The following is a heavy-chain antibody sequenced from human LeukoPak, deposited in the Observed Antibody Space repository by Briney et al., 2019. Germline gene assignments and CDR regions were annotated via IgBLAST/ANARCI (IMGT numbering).Heavy chain of an antibody. CDR1: GFTFSSYA. Sequence: GGSLRLSCAASGFTFSSYAMHWVRQAPGKGLEWVAVISYDGSNKYYADSVKGRFTISRDNSKNTLYLQMNSLRAEDTAVYYCARDVTGGGMRPTDYWGQGALVTVSS. CDR2: ISYDGSNK. J-gene: IGHJ4*02. V-gene: IGHV3-30*04. CDR3: ARDVTGGGMRPTDY. D-gene: IGHD3-16*01.